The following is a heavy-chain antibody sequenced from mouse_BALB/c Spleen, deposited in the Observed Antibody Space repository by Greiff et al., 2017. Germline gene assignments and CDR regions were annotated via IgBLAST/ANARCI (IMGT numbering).Heavy chain of an antibody. D-gene: IGHD1-1*01. Sequence: EVQLVESGGGLVQPGGSLKLSCAASGFTFSSYGMSWVRQTPDKRLELVATINSNGGSTYYPDSVKGRFTISRDNAKNTLYLQMSSLKSEDTAMYYCAREGIYYGYFDYWGQGTTLTVSS. J-gene: IGHJ2*01. CDR1: GFTFSSYG. V-gene: IGHV5-6-3*01. CDR2: INSNGGST. CDR3: AREGIYYGYFDY.